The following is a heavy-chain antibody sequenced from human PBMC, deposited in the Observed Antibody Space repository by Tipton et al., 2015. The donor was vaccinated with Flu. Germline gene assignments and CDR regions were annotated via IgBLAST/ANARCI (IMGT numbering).Heavy chain of an antibody. CDR1: GGSISSYY. CDR3: ATNYYGSGRYGLS. J-gene: IGHJ5*02. Sequence: LRLSCTISGGSISSYYWSWIRQPAGKGLEWIGRIYTSGSTNYNPSLKSRVTISVDTSKNQFSLKLSSVTAADTAVYYCATNYYGSGRYGLSWGQGTLVTVSS. CDR2: IYTSGST. V-gene: IGHV4-4*07. D-gene: IGHD3-10*01.